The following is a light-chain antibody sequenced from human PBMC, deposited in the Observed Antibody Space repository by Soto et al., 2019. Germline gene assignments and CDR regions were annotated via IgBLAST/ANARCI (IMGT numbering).Light chain of an antibody. CDR2: AAS. CDR1: QSVSSYY. V-gene: IGKV3-20*01. Sequence: IVLTQSAGTLSLSPGERATLSCRASQSVSSYYLAWYQQKPGQAPRLLIYAASSRATGIPDRFSGSGSGTDFTLTISRLEPEDFAVYYCQQYGSSQTFGQGTKVAIK. CDR3: QQYGSSQT. J-gene: IGKJ1*01.